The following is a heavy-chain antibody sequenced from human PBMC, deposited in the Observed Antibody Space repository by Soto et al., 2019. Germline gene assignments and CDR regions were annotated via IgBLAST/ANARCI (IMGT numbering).Heavy chain of an antibody. Sequence: GGSLRLSCAASGFTVSSNYMSWVRQAPGKGLEWVSVIYSGGSTYYADSVKDRFTISRHNSKNTLYLQMNSLRAEDTAVYYCARYIVATIGSAFDIWGQGTMVTVSS. D-gene: IGHD5-12*01. CDR1: GFTVSSNY. CDR2: IYSGGST. V-gene: IGHV3-53*04. CDR3: ARYIVATIGSAFDI. J-gene: IGHJ3*02.